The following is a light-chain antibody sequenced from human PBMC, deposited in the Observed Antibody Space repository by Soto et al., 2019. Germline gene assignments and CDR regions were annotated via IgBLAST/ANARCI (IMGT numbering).Light chain of an antibody. V-gene: IGLV7-43*01. Sequence: QAVVTQEPSLTVSPGGTVTLTCAPSTGAVTSGNYPSWFQQRPGQAPRTLIYTTNSKHSWTPARFSGSLLGDKAALTLSGVQPEDEADYYCLLYYGGAQLVFGGGTKLTVL. CDR1: TGAVTSGNY. CDR2: TTN. J-gene: IGLJ3*02. CDR3: LLYYGGAQLV.